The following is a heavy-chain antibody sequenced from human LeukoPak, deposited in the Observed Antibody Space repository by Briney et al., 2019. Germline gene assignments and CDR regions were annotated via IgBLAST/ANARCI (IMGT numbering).Heavy chain of an antibody. CDR3: ARDYRGTYPPGYFDY. CDR1: GVSIGSSSYY. Sequence: SQTLSLTCTVSGVSIGSSSYYWGWIRQPPGKWLEWIGTIYYSGSTYYNPSLKSRVNISVDTTKNQISLNLSSLTAADTAVYYCARDYRGTYPPGYFDYWGQGTLVTVSS. D-gene: IGHD3-16*02. V-gene: IGHV4-39*07. J-gene: IGHJ4*02. CDR2: IYYSGST.